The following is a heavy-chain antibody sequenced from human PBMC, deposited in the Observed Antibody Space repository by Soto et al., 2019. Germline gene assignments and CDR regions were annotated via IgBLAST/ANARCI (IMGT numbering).Heavy chain of an antibody. J-gene: IGHJ4*02. Sequence: GGSLRLSCAASGLKLSSWMSWVRQVPGKALKWVAMTTQDGSGRHYLDSLKGRFTISRDSAKNSMYMQMNSLTVEDTAMYYCASLHTAVIKGRRYSGQSTQVTVYS. V-gene: IGHV3-7*01. CDR2: TTQDGSGR. D-gene: IGHD5-18*01. CDR3: ASLHTAVIKGRRY. CDR1: GLKLSSW.